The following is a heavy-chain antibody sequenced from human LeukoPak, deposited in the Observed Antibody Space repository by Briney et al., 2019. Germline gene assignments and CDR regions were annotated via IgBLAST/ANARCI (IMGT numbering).Heavy chain of an antibody. CDR2: IYTSGST. Sequence: SQTLSLTCTVSGGSISSGSYYWSWIRQPAGKGLEWIGRIYTSGSTNYNPSLKSRVTISVDTSKNQFSLKLSSVTAADTAVYYCARDPPRHYYDSSGYYPSFDYWGQGTLVTVSS. D-gene: IGHD3-22*01. J-gene: IGHJ4*02. V-gene: IGHV4-61*02. CDR1: GGSISSGSYY. CDR3: ARDPPRHYYDSSGYYPSFDY.